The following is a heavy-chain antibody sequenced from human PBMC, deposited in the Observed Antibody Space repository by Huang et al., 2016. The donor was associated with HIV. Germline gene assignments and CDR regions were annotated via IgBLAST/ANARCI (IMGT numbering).Heavy chain of an antibody. CDR1: GGTFSSYA. CDR3: ARDFCNRGGSCYSENYMDV. Sequence: QVQLVQSGAEVKKPGSSVKVSCKASGGTFSSYAISWVGQAPGQGLEWMVGSIPILVTANDAQKFQGRVTMTADESTSTAYMELSSLRSEDTAVYYCARDFCNRGGSCYSENYMDVWGKGTTVTVSS. D-gene: IGHD2-15*01. J-gene: IGHJ6*03. CDR2: SIPILVTA. V-gene: IGHV1-69*13.